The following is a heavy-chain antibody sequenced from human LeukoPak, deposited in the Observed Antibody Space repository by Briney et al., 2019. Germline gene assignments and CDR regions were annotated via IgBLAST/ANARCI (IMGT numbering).Heavy chain of an antibody. V-gene: IGHV3-7*03. CDR2: IKQDGSEK. Sequence: PGGSLRLSCAASGFTFSSYWMHWVRQAPGKGLEWVANIKQDGSEKYYVDSVKGRFTISRDNGENLLHLQMNSLRVEDTAVYYCGRGMDVWGQGIMVTVSS. CDR1: GFTFSSYW. J-gene: IGHJ6*02. CDR3: GRGMDV.